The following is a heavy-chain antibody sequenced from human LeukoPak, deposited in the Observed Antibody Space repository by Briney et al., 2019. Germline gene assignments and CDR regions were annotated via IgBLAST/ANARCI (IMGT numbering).Heavy chain of an antibody. CDR3: ARDSALGSGKYYFDF. V-gene: IGHV4-38-2*02. Sequence: SETLSLTCTVSGYSISSGYYWGWIRQPPGKGLEWIGSIYHSGSTYYNPSLKSRVTISVDTSKNQFSLKLTSVTAADTALYYCARDSALGSGKYYFDFWGQGTLVTVSS. CDR1: GYSISSGYY. D-gene: IGHD3-3*01. J-gene: IGHJ4*02. CDR2: IYHSGST.